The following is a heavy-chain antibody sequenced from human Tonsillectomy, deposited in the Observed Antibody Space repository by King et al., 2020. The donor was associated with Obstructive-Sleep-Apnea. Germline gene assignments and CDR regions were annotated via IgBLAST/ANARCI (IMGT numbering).Heavy chain of an antibody. V-gene: IGHV4-31*03. Sequence: VQLQESGPGLVKPSQTLSLTCTVSGGSVNSGVYYWPWIRQHPATGLEWIGYISYSGSTHYDASLKSRITISVDTSKNQFSLKLSSVTAADTAVYYCATGGGNYYYGMDVWGQGTTVTVSS. CDR1: GGSVNSGVYY. D-gene: IGHD1-14*01. CDR3: ATGGGNYYYGMDV. J-gene: IGHJ6*02. CDR2: ISYSGST.